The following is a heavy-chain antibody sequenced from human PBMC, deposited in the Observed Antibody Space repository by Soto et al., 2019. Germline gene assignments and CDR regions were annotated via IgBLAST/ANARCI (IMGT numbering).Heavy chain of an antibody. Sequence: GGPLRLSCAASGFTFSSYSMNWVRQTPGKGLEWVSYISSSSTTIYYADSVKGRFTVSRDNARNSVFLQMNSLRDEDTALYYCARESPSESLGPKEGFDYWGQGTLVTVSS. CDR1: GFTFSSYS. CDR3: ARESPSESLGPKEGFDY. J-gene: IGHJ4*02. V-gene: IGHV3-48*02. CDR2: ISSSSTTI.